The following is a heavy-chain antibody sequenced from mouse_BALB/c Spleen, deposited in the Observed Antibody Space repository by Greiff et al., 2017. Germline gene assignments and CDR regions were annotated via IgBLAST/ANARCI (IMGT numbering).Heavy chain of an antibody. V-gene: IGHV1-80*01. CDR3: ARSMGNYDAMDY. Sequence: QVQLKESGAELVRPGSSVKISCKASGYAFSSYWMNWVKQRPGQGLEWIGQIYPGDGDTNYNGKFKGKATLTADKSSSTAYMQLSSLTSEDSAVYFCARSMGNYDAMDYWGQGTSVTVSS. D-gene: IGHD2-1*01. CDR1: GYAFSSYW. J-gene: IGHJ4*01. CDR2: IYPGDGDT.